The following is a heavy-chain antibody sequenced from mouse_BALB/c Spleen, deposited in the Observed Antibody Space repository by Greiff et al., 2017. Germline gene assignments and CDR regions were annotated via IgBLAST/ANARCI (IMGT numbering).Heavy chain of an antibody. CDR3: ARHMITTATGAMDY. Sequence: EVQRVESGGDLVKPGGSLKLSCAASGFTFSSYGMSWVRQTPDKRLEWVATISSGGSYTYYPDSVKGRFTISRDNAKNTLYLQMSSLKSEDTAMYYCARHMITTATGAMDYWGQGTSVTVSS. J-gene: IGHJ4*01. CDR1: GFTFSSYG. CDR2: ISSGGSYT. D-gene: IGHD1-2*01. V-gene: IGHV5-6*01.